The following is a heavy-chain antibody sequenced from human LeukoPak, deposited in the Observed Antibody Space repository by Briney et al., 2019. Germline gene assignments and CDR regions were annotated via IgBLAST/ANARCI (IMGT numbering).Heavy chain of an antibody. CDR1: RYTFTGYY. Sequence: ASVKVSCKASRYTFTGYYMHWVRQAPGQGLEWMGWINPNSGGTNYAQKFQGRVTMTRDTSISTAYMEPSGLRSDDTAMYYCARGTGPRGAVVIATYDYWGQGTLVTVSP. CDR3: ARGTGPRGAVVIATYDY. D-gene: IGHD2-21*01. V-gene: IGHV1-2*02. CDR2: INPNSGGT. J-gene: IGHJ4*02.